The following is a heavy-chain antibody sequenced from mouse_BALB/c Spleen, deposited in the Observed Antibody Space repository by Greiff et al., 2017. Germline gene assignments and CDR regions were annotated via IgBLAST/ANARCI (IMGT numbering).Heavy chain of an antibody. Sequence: VQLKQSGAELARPGASVKLSCKASGYTFTSYWMQWVKQRPGQGLEWIGRIDPANGNTKYDPKFQGKATITADTSSNTAYLQLSSLTSEDTAVYYCARSGGNYFDYWGQGTTLTVSS. V-gene: IGHV14-1*02. J-gene: IGHJ2*01. CDR1: GYTFTSYW. D-gene: IGHD3-1*01. CDR3: ARSGGNYFDY. CDR2: IDPANGNT.